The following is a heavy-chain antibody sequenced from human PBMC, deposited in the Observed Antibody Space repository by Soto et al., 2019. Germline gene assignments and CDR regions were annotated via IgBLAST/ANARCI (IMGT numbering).Heavy chain of an antibody. CDR1: GGTFSSYA. Sequence: GASVKVSCKASGGTFSSYAISWVRQAPGQGLEWMGGIIPIFGTANYAQKFQGRVTITADESTSTAYMELSSLRSEDTAVYYCARYGSGSYYNGPYYYYGMDVWGQGTTVTVSS. CDR3: ARYGSGSYYNGPYYYYGMDV. J-gene: IGHJ6*02. D-gene: IGHD3-10*01. CDR2: IIPIFGTA. V-gene: IGHV1-69*13.